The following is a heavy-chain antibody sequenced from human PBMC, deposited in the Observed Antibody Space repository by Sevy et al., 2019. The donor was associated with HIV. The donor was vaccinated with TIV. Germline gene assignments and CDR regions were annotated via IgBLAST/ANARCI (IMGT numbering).Heavy chain of an antibody. Sequence: GGSLRLSCAASGFTVSSNYMGWVRQAPGKGLEWVSVIYSGSNTYYADSVKGRFTISRDNSNNSKNTLYLQMNSLRVEDTAVYYCARVGRQHPGHIDYWGQGTLVTVSS. CDR3: ARVGRQHPGHIDY. J-gene: IGHJ4*02. D-gene: IGHD6-6*01. CDR2: IYSGSNT. V-gene: IGHV3-53*01. CDR1: GFTVSSNY.